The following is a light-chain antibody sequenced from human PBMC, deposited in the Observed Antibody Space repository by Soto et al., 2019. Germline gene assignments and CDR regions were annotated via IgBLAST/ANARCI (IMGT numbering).Light chain of an antibody. Sequence: DIQMTQSPSTLSASVGDRVTITCRASQSISSWLAWYQQKPGKAPKLLIYKASSLESGVPSRFSGSGSGTEFTITISNLQPDDFATYYCQQYNSYPWTFGQGTKVEIK. CDR2: KAS. CDR1: QSISSW. J-gene: IGKJ1*01. CDR3: QQYNSYPWT. V-gene: IGKV1-5*03.